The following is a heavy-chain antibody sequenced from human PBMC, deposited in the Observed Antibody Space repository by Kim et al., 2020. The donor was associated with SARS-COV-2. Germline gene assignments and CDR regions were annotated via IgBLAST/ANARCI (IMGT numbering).Heavy chain of an antibody. D-gene: IGHD1-26*01. V-gene: IGHV3-48*02. Sequence: KGRFTISRDNAKNALYLQMNSLRDEDTAVYYCASGSYFWGASAYYYGMDVWGQGTTVTVSS. CDR3: ASGSYFWGASAYYYGMDV. J-gene: IGHJ6*02.